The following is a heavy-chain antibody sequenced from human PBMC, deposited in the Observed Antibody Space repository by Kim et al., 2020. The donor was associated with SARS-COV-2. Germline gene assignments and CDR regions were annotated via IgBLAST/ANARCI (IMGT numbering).Heavy chain of an antibody. V-gene: IGHV3-30*18. J-gene: IGHJ4*02. Sequence: GGSLRLSCAASGFTFNTYGMHWVRQAPGKGLEWVAVISYDGSNIYYADSVKGRFTISRDNSKNTLYLQMNSLRIEDTAVYYCAKSFSGSYFGYDYWGQGTLVTVSS. CDR3: AKSFSGSYFGYDY. CDR1: GFTFNTYG. D-gene: IGHD1-26*01. CDR2: ISYDGSNI.